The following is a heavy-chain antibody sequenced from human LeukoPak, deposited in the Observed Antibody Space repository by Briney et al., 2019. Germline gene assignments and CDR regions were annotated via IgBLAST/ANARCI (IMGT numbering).Heavy chain of an antibody. D-gene: IGHD3-22*01. Sequence: GGSLRLSCAASGFTFSSYAMGWVRQAPGKGLEWVSVIYSGGSTYYADSVKGRFTISRDNSKNTLYLQMNSLRAEDTAVYYCARGSDYYDSSVNYFDYWGQGTLVTVSS. J-gene: IGHJ4*02. CDR1: GFTFSSYA. CDR3: ARGSDYYDSSVNYFDY. V-gene: IGHV3-53*01. CDR2: IYSGGST.